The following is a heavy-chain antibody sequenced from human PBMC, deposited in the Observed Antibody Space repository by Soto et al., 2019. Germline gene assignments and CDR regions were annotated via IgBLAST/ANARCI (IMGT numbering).Heavy chain of an antibody. D-gene: IGHD2-15*01. CDR2: IKSKTDGGTT. CDR3: TTDDLLTDCSGGSCYPGVLYYYGMDV. CDR1: GFTFCNAW. V-gene: IGHV3-15*07. J-gene: IGHJ6*02. Sequence: GGSPRLSCAASGFTFCNAWMNWVRQAPGKGLEWVGRIKSKTDGGTTDYAAPVKGRFTISRDDSKNTLYLQMNSLKTEDTAVYYCTTDDLLTDCSGGSCYPGVLYYYGMDVWGQGTTVTVSS.